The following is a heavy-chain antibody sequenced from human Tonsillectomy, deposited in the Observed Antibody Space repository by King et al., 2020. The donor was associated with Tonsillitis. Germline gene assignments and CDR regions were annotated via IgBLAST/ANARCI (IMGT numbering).Heavy chain of an antibody. CDR1: GFTFSSYA. CDR2: IYSGGSST. Sequence: VQLVESGGGLVQPGGSLRLSCAASGFTFSSYARSWVRQAPGKGLEWVSVIYSGGSSTYYATSVKGRFTISRDNSKNTLYLQMNSLRAEDTAVYYCAKELTLYGSGSYLAGEFDYWGQGTLVTVSS. CDR3: AKELTLYGSGSYLAGEFDY. V-gene: IGHV3-23*03. J-gene: IGHJ4*02. D-gene: IGHD3-10*01.